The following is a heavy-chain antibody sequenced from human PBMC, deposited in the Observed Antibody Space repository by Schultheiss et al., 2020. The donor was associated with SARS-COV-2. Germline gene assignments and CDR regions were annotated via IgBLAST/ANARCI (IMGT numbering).Heavy chain of an antibody. CDR2: ISSSSSYI. CDR1: GFTFSSYS. Sequence: GGSLRLSCAASGFTFSSYSMNWVRQAPGKGLEWVSSISSSSSYIYYADSVKGRFTISRDNAKNSLYLQMNSLRAEDTAVYYCAGGEGVNTDYDYWGQGTLVTVSS. V-gene: IGHV3-21*01. CDR3: AGGEGVNTDYDY. D-gene: IGHD4-11*01. J-gene: IGHJ4*02.